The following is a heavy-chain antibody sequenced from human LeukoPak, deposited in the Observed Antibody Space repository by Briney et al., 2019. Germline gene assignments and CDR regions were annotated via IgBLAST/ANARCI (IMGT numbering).Heavy chain of an antibody. J-gene: IGHJ4*02. CDR1: GGSFSGYY. CDR3: ARGDHYYGSGSYYYYYFDY. D-gene: IGHD3-10*01. V-gene: IGHV4-34*01. CDR2: INHSGST. Sequence: SETLSLTCAVYGGSFSGYYWSWIRQPPGKGLEWIGEINHSGSTNYNPSLKSGVTISVDTSKNQFSLKLSSVTAADTAVYYCARGDHYYGSGSYYYYYFDYWGQGTLVTVSS.